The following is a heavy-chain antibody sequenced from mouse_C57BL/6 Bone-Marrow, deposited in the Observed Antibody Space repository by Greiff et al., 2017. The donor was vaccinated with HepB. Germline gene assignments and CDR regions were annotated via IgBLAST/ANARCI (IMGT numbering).Heavy chain of an antibody. J-gene: IGHJ2*01. Sequence: QVQLQQSGAELARPGASVKMSCKASGYTFTSYTMHWVKQRPGQGLEWIGYINPSSGYTKYNQKFKDKATLTADKSSSTAYMQLSSLTSEDSAVYYCAREQVRGYPDYFDYWGQGTTLTVSS. V-gene: IGHV1-4*01. CDR2: INPSSGYT. CDR3: AREQVRGYPDYFDY. CDR1: GYTFTSYT. D-gene: IGHD2-2*01.